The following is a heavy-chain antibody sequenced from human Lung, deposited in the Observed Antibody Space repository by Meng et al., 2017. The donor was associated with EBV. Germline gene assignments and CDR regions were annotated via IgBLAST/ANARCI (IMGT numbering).Heavy chain of an antibody. CDR1: SVSISSNIR. D-gene: IGHD1-26*01. V-gene: IGHV4-4*02. J-gene: IGHJ4*02. CDR3: ARGKQDAWELLAY. Sequence: QVQRQASGPGPVKLSGPLSLPCGVSSVSISSNIRWTWVRQPPGKGLEWIGDIDDSGSTNYNPSLNSRISISLDKSKNHFSLKVNSVTAADTAVYYCARGKQDAWELLAYWGQGALVTVSS. CDR2: IDDSGST.